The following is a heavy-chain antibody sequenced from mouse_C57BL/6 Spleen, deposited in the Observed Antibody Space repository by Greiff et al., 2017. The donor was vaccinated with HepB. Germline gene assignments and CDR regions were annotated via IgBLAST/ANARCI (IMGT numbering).Heavy chain of an antibody. CDR3: ARKPPGNFYAMDY. CDR1: GFSLTSYA. V-gene: IGHV2-9-1*01. CDR2: IWTGGGT. Sequence: VKVEESGPGLVAPSQSLSITCTVSGFSLTSYAISWVRQPPGKGLEWLGVIWTGGGTNYNSALKSRLSISKDNSKSQVFLKMNSLQTDDTARYYCARKPPGNFYAMDYWGQGTSVTVSS. D-gene: IGHD2-1*01. J-gene: IGHJ4*01.